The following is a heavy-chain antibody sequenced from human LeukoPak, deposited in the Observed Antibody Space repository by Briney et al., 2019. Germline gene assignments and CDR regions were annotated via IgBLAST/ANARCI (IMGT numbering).Heavy chain of an antibody. V-gene: IGHV3-64*01. CDR1: GFTFSSYA. CDR2: ISSNGGST. J-gene: IGHJ4*02. CDR3: ARSLLWFGEPQDY. D-gene: IGHD3-10*01. Sequence: GGSLRLSCAASGFTFSSYAMHWVRQAPGKGLEYVSAISSNGGSTYYANSVKGRFTISRDNSKNTLYLQMGSLRAEDMAVYYCARSLLWFGEPQDYWGQGTLVTVSS.